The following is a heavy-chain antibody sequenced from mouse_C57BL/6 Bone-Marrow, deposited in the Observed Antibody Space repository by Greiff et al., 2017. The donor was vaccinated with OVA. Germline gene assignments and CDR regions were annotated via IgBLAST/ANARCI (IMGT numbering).Heavy chain of an antibody. CDR2: IDPETGGT. CDR3: TRGYSNYYAMDY. Sequence: QVQLQQSGAELVRPGASVTLSCKASGYTFTDYEMHWVKQTPVHGLEWIGAIDPETGGTAYNQKFKGTAILTADKSSSPAYMELRSLTSEDSAVYYCTRGYSNYYAMDYWGQGTSVTVSS. D-gene: IGHD2-5*01. J-gene: IGHJ4*01. CDR1: GYTFTDYE. V-gene: IGHV1-15*01.